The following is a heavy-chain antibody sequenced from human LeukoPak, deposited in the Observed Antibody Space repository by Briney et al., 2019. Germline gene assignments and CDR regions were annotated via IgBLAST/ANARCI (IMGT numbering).Heavy chain of an antibody. CDR1: GFTCSSYN. D-gene: IGHD3-10*01. J-gene: IGHJ4*02. CDR3: ASFVGGSGSRDY. Sequence: GGSLRLSCAASGFTCSSYNMNWVRQAPGKGLEWVSSISSSSSYIYYADSVKGRFTISRDNAKNSLYLQMNSLRAEDTAVYYCASFVGGSGSRDYWGQGTLVTVSS. CDR2: ISSSSSYI. V-gene: IGHV3-21*01.